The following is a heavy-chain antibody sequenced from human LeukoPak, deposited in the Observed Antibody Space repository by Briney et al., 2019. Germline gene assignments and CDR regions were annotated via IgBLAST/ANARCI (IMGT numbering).Heavy chain of an antibody. CDR1: GFTFNSYG. CDR3: ARTRGAVATDPFDI. D-gene: IGHD6-19*01. CDR2: IWYDGSNK. V-gene: IGHV3-33*01. J-gene: IGHJ3*02. Sequence: GRSLRVSCAASGFTFNSYGMHWVRQAPGKGLEWVAVIWYDGSNKYYADSVKGRFTISRDNSKNTLYLQMNSLRAEDTAVYYCARTRGAVATDPFDIWGQGTMVIVSS.